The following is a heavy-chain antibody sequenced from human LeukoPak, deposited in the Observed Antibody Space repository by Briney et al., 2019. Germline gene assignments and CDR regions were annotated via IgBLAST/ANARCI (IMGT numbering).Heavy chain of an antibody. CDR2: IYYSGST. Sequence: SGTLSLTCTVSGGSISSYYWSWIRQPPGKGLEWIGYIYYSGSTNYNPSLKSRVTISVDTSKNQFSLKLSSVTAADTAVYYCARGRGTPEGDYYGMDVWGQGTTVTVSS. J-gene: IGHJ6*02. CDR1: GGSISSYY. V-gene: IGHV4-59*01. CDR3: ARGRGTPEGDYYGMDV.